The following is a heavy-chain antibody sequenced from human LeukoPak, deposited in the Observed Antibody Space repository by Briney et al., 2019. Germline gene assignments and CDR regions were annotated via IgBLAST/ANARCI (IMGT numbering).Heavy chain of an antibody. V-gene: IGHV3-30*03. J-gene: IGHJ4*02. CDR2: ISHDGNDK. D-gene: IGHD6-13*01. CDR3: ARVGSIAAAGTPDY. CDR1: GFTISTYG. Sequence: GGSLRLSCAASGFTISTYGMHWVRQAPGKGLEWVAMISHDGNDKYYTDSVKGRFTISRDNSKNTLDLQMNSLRAEDTAVYYCARVGSIAAAGTPDYWGQGTLVTVSS.